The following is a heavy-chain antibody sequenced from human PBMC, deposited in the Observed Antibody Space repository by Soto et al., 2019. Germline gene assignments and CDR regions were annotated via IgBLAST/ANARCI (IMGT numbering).Heavy chain of an antibody. CDR1: GDSISSSSYY. Sequence: QLQLQESGPGLVKPSETLSLTCTVSGDSISSSSYYWGWIRQPPGKGLEWIGSINYSGSTYYNPSLKTRVTISVETAKNQFSLKLISVTAADTAVYYCARHRHSCCWDREFDYWGQGTLVAFSS. D-gene: IGHD6-19*01. CDR3: ARHRHSCCWDREFDY. J-gene: IGHJ4*02. CDR2: INYSGST. V-gene: IGHV4-39*01.